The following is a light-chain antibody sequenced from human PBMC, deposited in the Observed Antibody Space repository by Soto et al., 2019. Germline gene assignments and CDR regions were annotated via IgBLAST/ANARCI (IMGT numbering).Light chain of an antibody. CDR2: GAS. V-gene: IGKV3-20*01. CDR1: QSVTSTS. Sequence: EIVLTQSPGTLSLSPGERATLSCRASQSVTSTSLAWYQQKPGQAPRLRIYGASSRATDIPDRFSGSGSGTDFTLIISRLEPEDFAVYYCQQYATPPETFGQGTKVEIK. J-gene: IGKJ1*01. CDR3: QQYATPPET.